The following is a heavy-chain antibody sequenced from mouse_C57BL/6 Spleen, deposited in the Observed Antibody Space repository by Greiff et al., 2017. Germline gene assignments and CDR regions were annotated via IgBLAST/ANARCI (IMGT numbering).Heavy chain of an antibody. J-gene: IGHJ3*01. Sequence: VQLQQSDAELVKPGASVKISCTVSGYTFTDHTIHWMKQRPEQGLEWIGYIYPRDGSTKYNAKFKGKATLTADKSSSTAYMQLNSLTSEDSAVYFCAKNYYDYDEGFAYWGQGTLVTVSA. D-gene: IGHD2-4*01. V-gene: IGHV1-78*01. CDR3: AKNYYDYDEGFAY. CDR1: GYTFTDHT. CDR2: IYPRDGST.